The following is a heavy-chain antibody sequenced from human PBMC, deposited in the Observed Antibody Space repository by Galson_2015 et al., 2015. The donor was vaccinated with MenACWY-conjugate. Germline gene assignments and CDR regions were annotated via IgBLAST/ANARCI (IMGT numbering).Heavy chain of an antibody. CDR2: VSYSGKA. Sequence: ETLSLTCAVSGGSITTSRYHWAWIRQTPGKGLEWIGTVSYSGKAHYNPSLKRRVSISIDTSKSQFSLRIISMTAADTAVYYCARDRSNDDYWSGFPGYYFDHWGQGNLATVSS. CDR3: ARDRSNDDYWSGFPGYYFDH. CDR1: GGSITTSRYH. D-gene: IGHD3-3*01. V-gene: IGHV4-39*07. J-gene: IGHJ4*02.